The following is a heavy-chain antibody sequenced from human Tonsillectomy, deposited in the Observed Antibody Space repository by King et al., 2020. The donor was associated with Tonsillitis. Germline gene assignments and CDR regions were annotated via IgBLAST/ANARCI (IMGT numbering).Heavy chain of an antibody. CDR2: IFYSGST. J-gene: IGHJ5*02. Sequence: LQESGPGLVKPSETLSLTCTVSGGSINSYYWNWIRQPPGKGLEWSGDIFYSGSTNYNPSLKRRVTISIDTSKKQFSLKLNSVTAADTAVYYCARRSPEWNERSHWFDPWGQGTLVTVSS. CDR1: GGSINSYY. CDR3: ARRSPEWNERSHWFDP. V-gene: IGHV4-59*08. D-gene: IGHD1-1*01.